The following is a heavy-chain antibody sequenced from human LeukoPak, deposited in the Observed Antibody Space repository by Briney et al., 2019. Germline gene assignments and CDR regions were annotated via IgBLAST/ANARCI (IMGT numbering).Heavy chain of an antibody. CDR2: ISGNSGDI. V-gene: IGHV3-11*05. CDR1: GFTFSDYY. J-gene: IGHJ4*02. CDR3: TRDPRRLDY. Sequence: PGGSLRLSCTVSGFTFSDYYMTWVRQAPGKGLEWLSYISGNSGDINYLDSVRGRFTISRDNAKNSLYLQLNSLRVEDTAVYYCTRDPRRLDYLGQGTLVTVSS.